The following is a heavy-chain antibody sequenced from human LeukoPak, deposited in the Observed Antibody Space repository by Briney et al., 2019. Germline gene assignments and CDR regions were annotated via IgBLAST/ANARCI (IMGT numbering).Heavy chain of an antibody. CDR3: AKDPYCTNGVCPPVD. CDR2: ISRNSGSI. J-gene: IGHJ4*02. V-gene: IGHV3-9*01. CDR1: GFTFDDYA. Sequence: GGSLRLSCAASGFTFDDYAMHWVRQAPGKGLEWVPGISRNSGSIGYADSVKGRFTISRDNAKNSLYLQMNSLRAEDTALYYCAKDPYCTNGVCPPVDWGQGTLVTVSS. D-gene: IGHD2-8*01.